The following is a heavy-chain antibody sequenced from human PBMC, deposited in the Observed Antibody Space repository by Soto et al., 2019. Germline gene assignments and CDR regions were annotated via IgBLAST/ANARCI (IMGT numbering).Heavy chain of an antibody. J-gene: IGHJ6*02. V-gene: IGHV3-30*18. CDR2: ISYDGSNK. CDR1: GFTFSSYG. D-gene: IGHD2-21*01. CDR3: AKVPKERYIVVPYYYGMDV. Sequence: QPGGSLRLSCAASGFTFSSYGMHWVRQAPGKGLEWVAVISYDGSNKYYAGSVKGRFTISRDNSKNTLYLQMNSLRAEDTAVYYCAKVPKERYIVVPYYYGMDVWGQGTTVTVSS.